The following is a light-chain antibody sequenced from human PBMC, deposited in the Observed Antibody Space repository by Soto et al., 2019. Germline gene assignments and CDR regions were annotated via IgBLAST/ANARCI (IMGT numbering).Light chain of an antibody. Sequence: QSVLTQPASVSGSPGHSITISCTGTSSDVGGYNSVSWYQQHPGKAPKLMIYDVSNRPSGVSNRFSGSKSGNTASLTISGLQAEAEADYYCSSYTSSSTLVFGTGTKVTVL. CDR1: SSDVGGYNS. V-gene: IGLV2-14*01. J-gene: IGLJ1*01. CDR3: SSYTSSSTLV. CDR2: DVS.